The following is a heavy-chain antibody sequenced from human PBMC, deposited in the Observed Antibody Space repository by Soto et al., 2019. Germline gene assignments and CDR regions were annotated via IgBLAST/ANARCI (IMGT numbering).Heavy chain of an antibody. J-gene: IGHJ4*02. V-gene: IGHV1-69*01. Sequence: QVQLVQSGAEVKKPGSSVKVSCKASGGTFSSYAISWVRQAPGQGLEWMGGIIPIFGTANYAQKFQGRGTITADESTSTAYMELSSLRSEDTAVYYCARIESPLGSRALNYWGQGTLVTVSS. CDR3: ARIESPLGSRALNY. CDR1: GGTFSSYA. D-gene: IGHD2-21*01. CDR2: IIPIFGTA.